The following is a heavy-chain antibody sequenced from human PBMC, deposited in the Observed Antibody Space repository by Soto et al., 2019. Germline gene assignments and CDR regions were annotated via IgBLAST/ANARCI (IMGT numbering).Heavy chain of an antibody. CDR3: ARWTCTLCGDCYPWRADFVY. J-gene: IGHJ4*02. D-gene: IGHD2-21*02. V-gene: IGHV4-30-4*01. CDR2: IYYSGST. Sequence: PSETLSLTCTVSGGSISSGDYYWSWIRQPPGKGLEWIGYIYYSGSTYYNPSLKSRVTISVDTSKNQFSLKLSSVTAADTAVYYCARWTCTLCGDCYPWRADFVYWGQGTLVNVSS. CDR1: GGSISSGDYY.